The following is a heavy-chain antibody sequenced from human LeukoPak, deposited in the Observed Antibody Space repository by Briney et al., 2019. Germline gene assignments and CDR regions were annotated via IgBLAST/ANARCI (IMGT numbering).Heavy chain of an antibody. Sequence: GGSLRLSCATSGFIFSEYYISWIRQAPGKGLEWVADISSSADIVSYAGSVKGRFTISRDNGGDSLYLQMNSLRVEDTAVYYCARETVAGTFDFWSQGTLVTVSS. V-gene: IGHV3-11*01. D-gene: IGHD6-19*01. CDR3: ARETVAGTFDF. CDR1: GFIFSEYY. CDR2: ISSSADIV. J-gene: IGHJ4*02.